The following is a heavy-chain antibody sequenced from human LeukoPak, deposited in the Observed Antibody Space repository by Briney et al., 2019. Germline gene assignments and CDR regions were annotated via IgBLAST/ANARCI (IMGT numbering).Heavy chain of an antibody. CDR3: AKDRYSSSWPTMDV. Sequence: GRSLRLSCAASGFTFDDYAMHWVRQAPGKGLEWVSRISWNSGSIGYADSVKGRFTISRDNAKNSLYLQMNSLRAEDTALYYCAKDRYSSSWPTMDVWGKGTTVTVSS. CDR2: ISWNSGSI. J-gene: IGHJ6*03. V-gene: IGHV3-9*01. D-gene: IGHD6-13*01. CDR1: GFTFDDYA.